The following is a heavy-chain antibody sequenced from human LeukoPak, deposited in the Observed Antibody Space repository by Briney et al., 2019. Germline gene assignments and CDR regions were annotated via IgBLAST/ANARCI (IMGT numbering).Heavy chain of an antibody. D-gene: IGHD1-26*01. V-gene: IGHV3-7*01. CDR3: ASSREVVGAKGMMAFDI. CDR2: IKQDGSEK. J-gene: IGHJ3*02. Sequence: GGSLRLSCAASGFTFSSYWMSWVRQAPGKGLEWVANIKQDGSEKYYVDSVKGRFTISRDNAKNSLYLQMNSLRAEDTAVYYCASSREVVGAKGMMAFDIWGQGTMVTVSS. CDR1: GFTFSSYW.